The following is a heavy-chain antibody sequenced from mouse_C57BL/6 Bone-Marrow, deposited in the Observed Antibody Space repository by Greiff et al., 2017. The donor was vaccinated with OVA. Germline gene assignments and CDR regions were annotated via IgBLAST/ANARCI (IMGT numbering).Heavy chain of an antibody. D-gene: IGHD1-2*01. V-gene: IGHV2-2*01. Sequence: VMLVESGPGLVQPSQSLSISCTASGFSFTSYGVHWVRQSPGKGLEWLGVICSGGSTDYNAAFISRLNISKDNSKSQVFFKMNSLQADDTAIYYCATTTARYFDVWGTGTTVTVSS. CDR2: ICSGGST. CDR3: ATTTARYFDV. CDR1: GFSFTSYG. J-gene: IGHJ1*03.